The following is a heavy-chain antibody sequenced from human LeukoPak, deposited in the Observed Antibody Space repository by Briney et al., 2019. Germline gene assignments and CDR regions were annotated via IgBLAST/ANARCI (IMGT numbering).Heavy chain of an antibody. D-gene: IGHD6-13*01. CDR1: GGTFSSYA. J-gene: IGHJ4*02. CDR2: IIPIFGTA. CDR3: ARERPPGDSSNWFLEGYFDI. V-gene: IGHV1-69*05. Sequence: SVKVSCKTSGGTFSSYAITWVRQAPGQGLEWMGRIIPIFGTATYAQKFQGRVTITTDESTSTAYMELSTLRSDDTAVYYCARERPPGDSSNWFLEGYFDIWGQGTLVTVSS.